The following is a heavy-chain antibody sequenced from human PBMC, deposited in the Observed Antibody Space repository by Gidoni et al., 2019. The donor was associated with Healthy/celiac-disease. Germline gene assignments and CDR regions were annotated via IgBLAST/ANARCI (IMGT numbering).Heavy chain of an antibody. D-gene: IGHD1-1*01. CDR1: GGSFSGYY. CDR3: ARGRPTTDKNAFDI. V-gene: IGHV4-34*01. J-gene: IGHJ3*02. Sequence: QVQLQQWGAGLLKLSETLSLTCAVYGGSFSGYYWSWIRQPPGKGLEWIGEINHSGSTNYNPSLKSRVTISVDTSKNQFSLKLSSVTAADTAVYYCARGRPTTDKNAFDIWGQGTMVTVSS. CDR2: INHSGST.